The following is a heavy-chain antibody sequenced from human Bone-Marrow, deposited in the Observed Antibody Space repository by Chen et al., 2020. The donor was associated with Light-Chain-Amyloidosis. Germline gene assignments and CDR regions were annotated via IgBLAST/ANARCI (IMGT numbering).Heavy chain of an antibody. CDR2: IYPDDSDA. Sequence: EVQLEQSGPEVKKPGESLQISCKGSGYTFPNYWIGWVRQMPGKGLEWMGVIYPDDSDARYSPSFEGQVTISADKSITTAYLQWRSQKASDTAMYYCARRRDGYNFDYWGQGTLVTVSS. CDR3: ARRRDGYNFDY. J-gene: IGHJ4*02. CDR1: GYTFPNYW. D-gene: IGHD5-12*01. V-gene: IGHV5-51*01.